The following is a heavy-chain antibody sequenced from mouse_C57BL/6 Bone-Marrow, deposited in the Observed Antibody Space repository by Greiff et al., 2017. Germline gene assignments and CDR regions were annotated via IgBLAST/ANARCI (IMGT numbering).Heavy chain of an antibody. J-gene: IGHJ3*01. CDR1: GYAFSSYW. CDR2: IYPGDGDT. CDR3: ARWNYGSPFAY. V-gene: IGHV1-80*01. D-gene: IGHD1-1*01. Sequence: QVHVKQSGAELVKPGASVKISCKASGYAFSSYWMNWVKQRPGQGLEWIGQIYPGDGDTNYNGKFKGKATLTADKSSSTAYMQLSSLTSEDSAVCFCARWNYGSPFAYWGQGTLVTVSA.